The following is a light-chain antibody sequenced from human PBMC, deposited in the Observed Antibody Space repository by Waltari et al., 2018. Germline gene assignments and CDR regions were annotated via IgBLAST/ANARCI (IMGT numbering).Light chain of an antibody. V-gene: IGKV2-28*01. CDR3: MQARQTPWT. CDR1: QSLLHGSGNTF. Sequence: DIVMPQSPLSLSVTPGEPASISCKSSQSLLHGSGNTFLDWYLQKPGQSPQLLIYLISNRASGVPDRFSGSGSGTDFTLKISRVEAEDFGVYFCMQARQTPWTFGQGTKVEIK. CDR2: LIS. J-gene: IGKJ1*01.